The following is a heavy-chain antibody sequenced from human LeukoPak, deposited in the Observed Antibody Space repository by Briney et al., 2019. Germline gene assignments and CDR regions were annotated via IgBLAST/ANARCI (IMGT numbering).Heavy chain of an antibody. CDR1: GFIFDDYA. CDR2: ISWNSGSI. D-gene: IGHD3-22*01. V-gene: IGHV3-9*01. CDR3: AKDIGAYYYDSGGYRPDYYYYGMDV. J-gene: IGHJ6*02. Sequence: GGSLRLSCAASGFIFDDYAMHWVRQAPGKGLEWVSGISWNSGSIGYADSVKGRFTISRDNAKNSLYLQMNSLRAEDTALYYCAKDIGAYYYDSGGYRPDYYYYGMDVWGQGTTVTVSS.